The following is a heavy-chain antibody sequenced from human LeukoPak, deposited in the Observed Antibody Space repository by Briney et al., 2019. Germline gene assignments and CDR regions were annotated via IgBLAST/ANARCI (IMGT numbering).Heavy chain of an antibody. Sequence: SETLSLTCTVSGGSISDFYWSWIRQPPGKGLEWIGFIFYRGSTNYNPSLKRRVTISVDTSKNQFSLKPSSVTAADTAVYYCARCGRGSGSYGSYGMDVWGQGTTVTVSS. CDR1: GGSISDFY. CDR3: ARCGRGSGSYGSYGMDV. D-gene: IGHD3-10*01. J-gene: IGHJ6*02. V-gene: IGHV4-59*08. CDR2: IFYRGST.